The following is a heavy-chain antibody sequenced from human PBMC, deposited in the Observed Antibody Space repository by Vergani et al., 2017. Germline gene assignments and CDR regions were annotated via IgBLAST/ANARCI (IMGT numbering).Heavy chain of an antibody. CDR1: GFTSAGYA. D-gene: IGHD6-6*01. V-gene: IGHV3-9*02. J-gene: IGHJ5*02. CDR3: AKDWGTSSGGGWFEP. Sequence: EVQLEESGGGLVLPGRSLRLSCVASGFTSAGYAMHWVRQAPGKGLEWVSGISWNSNGIGYADSVKGRFTISRDNAKNSLYLQMNSLRAEDTALYYCAKDWGTSSGGGWFEPWGQGALVTVSS. CDR2: ISWNSNGI.